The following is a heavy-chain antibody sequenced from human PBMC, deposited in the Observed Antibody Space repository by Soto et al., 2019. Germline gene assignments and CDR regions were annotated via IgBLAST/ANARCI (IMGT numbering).Heavy chain of an antibody. V-gene: IGHV1-18*01. CDR3: ARVPGYSSGWAHY. D-gene: IGHD6-19*01. CDR1: GYTFTSYG. J-gene: IGHJ4*02. CDR2: ISTYNGKT. Sequence: GASVKVSCKASGYTFTSYGISWVRQAPGQGLEWMGWISTYNGKTDYAQILQGRVTMTTVTSTSTACMELRSLRSDDTAVYYCARVPGYSSGWAHYWGQGTLVTVSS.